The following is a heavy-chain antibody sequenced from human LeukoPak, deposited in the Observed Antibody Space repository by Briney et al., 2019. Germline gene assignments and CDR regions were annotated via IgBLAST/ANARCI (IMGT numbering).Heavy chain of an antibody. J-gene: IGHJ4*02. CDR3: ARGEVTFDY. Sequence: PSETLSLTCTVSGGSISSGSYYWSWIRQPAGKGLEWIGRIYTSGSTNYNPSLKSRVTISVDTSKNQFSLKLSSVTAADTAVYYCARGEVTFDYWGQGTLVTVSS. D-gene: IGHD2-21*02. CDR1: GGSISSGSYY. CDR2: IYTSGST. V-gene: IGHV4-61*02.